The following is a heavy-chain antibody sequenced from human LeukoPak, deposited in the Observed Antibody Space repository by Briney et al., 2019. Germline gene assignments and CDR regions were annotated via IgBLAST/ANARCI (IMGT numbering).Heavy chain of an antibody. CDR2: ISGSGGST. V-gene: IGHV3-23*01. J-gene: IGHJ4*02. CDR3: AKALDDWLFQYFDY. Sequence: PGGSLRLSCAASGFTFSSYAMSWVRQAPGKGLEWVSAISGSGGSTYYADSVKGRFTISRDNSKNTLYLQMNSVRAEDTAVYYCAKALDDWLFQYFDYWGQGTLVTVSS. CDR1: GFTFSSYA. D-gene: IGHD3-9*01.